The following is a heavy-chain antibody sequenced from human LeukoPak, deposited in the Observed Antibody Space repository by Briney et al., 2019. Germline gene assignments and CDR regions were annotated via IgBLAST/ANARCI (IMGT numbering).Heavy chain of an antibody. V-gene: IGHV4-30-4*08. CDR1: GGSISSGDYY. Sequence: PSEPLSLTCTVSGGSISSGDYYWSWIRQPPGKGLEWIGYIYYSGSTYYNPSLKSRVTISVDTSKNQFSLKLSSVTAADTAVYYCARENRIAARRKEYWFDPWGQGTLVTVSS. J-gene: IGHJ5*02. CDR2: IYYSGST. CDR3: ARENRIAARRKEYWFDP. D-gene: IGHD6-6*01.